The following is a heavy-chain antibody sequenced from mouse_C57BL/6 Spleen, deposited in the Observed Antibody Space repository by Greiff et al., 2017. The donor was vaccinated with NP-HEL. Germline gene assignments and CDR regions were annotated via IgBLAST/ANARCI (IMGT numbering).Heavy chain of an antibody. Sequence: VQLQQPGAELVMPGASVKLSCKASGYTFTSYWMHWVKQRPGQGLEWIGEIDPSDSYTNYNQKFKGKSTLTVDKSSSTAYMQLSSLTSEDSAVYYCARSDYGSSRGYFDVWGTGTTVTVAS. V-gene: IGHV1-69*01. J-gene: IGHJ1*03. D-gene: IGHD1-1*01. CDR1: GYTFTSYW. CDR3: ARSDYGSSRGYFDV. CDR2: IDPSDSYT.